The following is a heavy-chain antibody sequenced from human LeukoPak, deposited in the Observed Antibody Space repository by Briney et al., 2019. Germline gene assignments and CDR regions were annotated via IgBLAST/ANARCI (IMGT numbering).Heavy chain of an antibody. V-gene: IGHV3-23*01. D-gene: IGHD3-3*01. Sequence: GGSLRLSCAASGFTFSSYAMSWVRQAPGKGLEWVSAISGSGGSTYYADSVKGRFTISRDNSKNTLYLQMNSLRAEDTAVYYCAKVFLRYTPNISSQDVDYWGQGTLVTVSS. CDR3: AKVFLRYTPNISSQDVDY. J-gene: IGHJ4*02. CDR2: ISGSGGST. CDR1: GFTFSSYA.